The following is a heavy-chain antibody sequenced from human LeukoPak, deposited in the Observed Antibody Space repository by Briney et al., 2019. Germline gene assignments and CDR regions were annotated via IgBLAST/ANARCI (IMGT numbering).Heavy chain of an antibody. J-gene: IGHJ3*02. CDR1: GSRFTSYW. V-gene: IGHV5-51*01. CDR2: IYPGDSDT. D-gene: IGHD6-13*01. Sequence: GESLQISCKTSGSRFTSYWIGWVRQMPGKGLEWMGIIYPGDSDTRYSPTFQGQVTISADKSISTAYLQWSSLKASDTAMYYCARQGYTSSWAHAFDIWGQGTMVTVSS. CDR3: ARQGYTSSWAHAFDI.